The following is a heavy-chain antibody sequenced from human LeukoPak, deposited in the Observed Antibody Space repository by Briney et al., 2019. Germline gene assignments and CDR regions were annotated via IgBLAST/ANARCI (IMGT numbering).Heavy chain of an antibody. CDR3: ARGSTYYDSSGQVPFDY. CDR1: GFTFSSYA. CDR2: ISYDGSNK. Sequence: GGSLRLSCAASGFTFSSYAMHWVRQAPGKGLEWVAVISYDGSNKYYADSVKGRFTISRHNGKNTLYLQMNSLRAEDTAVYYCARGSTYYDSSGQVPFDYWGQGTLVTVSS. J-gene: IGHJ4*02. D-gene: IGHD3-22*01. V-gene: IGHV3-30-3*01.